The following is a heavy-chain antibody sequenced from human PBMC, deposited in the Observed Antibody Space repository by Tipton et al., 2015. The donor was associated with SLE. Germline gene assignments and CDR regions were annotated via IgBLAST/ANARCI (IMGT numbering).Heavy chain of an antibody. CDR3: ARGLHSIFCDSCLMDV. V-gene: IGHV4-61*02. CDR2: IYSTGST. D-gene: IGHD2-15*01. J-gene: IGHJ6*03. CDR1: GGSISRGSYF. Sequence: TLSLTCSVSGGSISRGSYFWSWIRQPAGKGLEWIGRIYSTGSTDYNPSLKTRVTISVDTSKDQFSLRLSSVTAADTAAYFCARGLHSIFCDSCLMDVGGKGPPLTLSS.